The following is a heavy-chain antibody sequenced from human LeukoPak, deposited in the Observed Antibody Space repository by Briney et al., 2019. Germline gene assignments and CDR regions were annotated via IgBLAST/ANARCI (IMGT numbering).Heavy chain of an antibody. J-gene: IGHJ6*02. Sequence: PSETLSLTCVVTGGSFSGYFWTRIRQPPGKGLEWIGEINHSGTTNYNPSLKGRVIISLDTSKNQFFLNMRSVTAADAAVYYCARLSCSSTSCYIGLNYGMDVWGQGTTVTVSS. CDR1: GGSFSGYF. V-gene: IGHV4-34*01. D-gene: IGHD2-2*02. CDR3: ARLSCSSTSCYIGLNYGMDV. CDR2: INHSGTT.